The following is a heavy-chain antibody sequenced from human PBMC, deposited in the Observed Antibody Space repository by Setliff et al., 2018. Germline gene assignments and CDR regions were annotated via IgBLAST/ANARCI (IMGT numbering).Heavy chain of an antibody. CDR2: I. V-gene: IGHV4-4*02. CDR3: ARQIWYYDFWSGPYRGNIDY. D-gene: IGHD3-3*01. Sequence: PSETLSLTCTVSGASINSLSWWSWVRQPPGKGLEWIGEIYSPSLKSRVTISIDKSNNQFSLKLTSMTAADTAVYYCARQIWYYDFWSGPYRGNIDYWGQGTLVTVSS. J-gene: IGHJ4*02. CDR1: GASINSLSW.